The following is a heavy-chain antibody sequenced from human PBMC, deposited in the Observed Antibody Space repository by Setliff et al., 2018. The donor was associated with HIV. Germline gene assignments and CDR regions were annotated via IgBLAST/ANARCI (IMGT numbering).Heavy chain of an antibody. CDR2: IYYSGST. Sequence: SETLSLTCTVSGDSIRSNFNYWGWIRQPPGKGLEWLAIIYYSGSTYYNPSLKSRVTISVDTSKNQFSLKLSSVTAADTAVYYCARDVNYNFWSGYYPSFDYWGQGTLVTVSS. J-gene: IGHJ4*02. CDR3: ARDVNYNFWSGYYPSFDY. D-gene: IGHD3-3*01. V-gene: IGHV4-39*07. CDR1: GDSIRSNFNY.